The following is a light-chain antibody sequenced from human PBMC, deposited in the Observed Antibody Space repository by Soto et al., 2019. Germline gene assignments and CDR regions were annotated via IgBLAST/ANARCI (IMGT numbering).Light chain of an antibody. CDR2: AAS. CDR3: QQSHSSPYT. CDR1: RSINIY. V-gene: IGKV1-39*01. Sequence: DIQITQSRSSLSASVGDRVTIACRASRSINIYLNWYQQKPGKAPKLLIYAASNLQSGVPSRFSGHGVGTHFTLTISSLQPEDFATYHCQQSHSSPYTFGQGTRLEI. J-gene: IGKJ5*01.